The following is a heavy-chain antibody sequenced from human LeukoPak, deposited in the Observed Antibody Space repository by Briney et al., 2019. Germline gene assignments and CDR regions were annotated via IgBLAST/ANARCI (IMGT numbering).Heavy chain of an antibody. CDR1: GGSFSGYY. J-gene: IGHJ3*02. D-gene: IGHD3-3*01. Sequence: PSETLSLTCAVYGGSFSGYYWSWIRQPPGKGLEWLGEINHSGSTNYNPSLKSRVTISVDTSKNQVSLKLSSVTAADTDVYYCAREEVIIDDAFDMWGQGTMVTVSS. CDR2: INHSGST. CDR3: AREEVIIDDAFDM. V-gene: IGHV4-34*01.